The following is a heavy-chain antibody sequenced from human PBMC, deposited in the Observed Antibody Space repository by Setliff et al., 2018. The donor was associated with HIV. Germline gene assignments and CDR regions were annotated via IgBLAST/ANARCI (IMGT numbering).Heavy chain of an antibody. Sequence: SETLSLTCTVSGGSINNDIYFWSWIRQYPGKGLEWIGYIYYSGSTYYNPSLKSRITISVDTSKNQFSLRLSSVTATDTAVYYCAKRTFGSGRFDPWGQGTLVTVSS. CDR1: GGSINNDIYF. CDR2: IYYSGST. J-gene: IGHJ5*02. V-gene: IGHV4-31*03. D-gene: IGHD3-16*01. CDR3: AKRTFGSGRFDP.